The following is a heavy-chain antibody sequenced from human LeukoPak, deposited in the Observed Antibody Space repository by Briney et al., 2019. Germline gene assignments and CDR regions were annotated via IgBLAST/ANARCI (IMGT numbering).Heavy chain of an antibody. CDR1: GDSVSNYF. V-gene: IGHV4-4*07. Sequence: SETLSLTCTVSGDSVSNYFWTRIRQPAGKGLEWIGRIYSTGSTNYNPSLKSRVTMSVDTSKNQFSLKLSSVTAADTAVYYCARVPSRGIAARGVYAFDIWGQGTMVTVSS. CDR3: ARVPSRGIAARGVYAFDI. CDR2: IYSTGST. D-gene: IGHD6-6*01. J-gene: IGHJ3*02.